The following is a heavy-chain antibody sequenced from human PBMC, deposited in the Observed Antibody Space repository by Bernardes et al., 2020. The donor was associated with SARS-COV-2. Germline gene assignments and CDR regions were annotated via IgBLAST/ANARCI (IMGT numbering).Heavy chain of an antibody. CDR2: IYSGGST. J-gene: IGHJ2*01. D-gene: IGHD1-26*01. Sequence: GGSLRLSCAASGFTVSFNQMTWVRQAPGRGLEWVSGIYSGGSTYYADSVKGRFTISRDLSKNTLSLQMNSLRAEDTAVYYCARVGSYWAELSAGYWYFDLWGRGTLVTVSS. CDR3: ARVGSYWAELSAGYWYFDL. V-gene: IGHV3-66*02. CDR1: GFTVSFNQ.